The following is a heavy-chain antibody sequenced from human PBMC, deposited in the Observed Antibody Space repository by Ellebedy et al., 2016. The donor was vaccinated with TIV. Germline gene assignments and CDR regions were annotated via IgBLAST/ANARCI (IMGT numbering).Heavy chain of an antibody. Sequence: GESLKISCAASGFIFRTYGMHWVRQAPGKGLEWVAVILYDGSEKHYVDSVKGRFTISRDNSTNTLSLQMDSLRPEDTAVYYCAKDPGYESADPDAFERWGQGTMVTVSS. CDR1: GFIFRTYG. D-gene: IGHD6-13*01. CDR2: ILYDGSEK. V-gene: IGHV3-30*18. CDR3: AKDPGYESADPDAFER. J-gene: IGHJ3*02.